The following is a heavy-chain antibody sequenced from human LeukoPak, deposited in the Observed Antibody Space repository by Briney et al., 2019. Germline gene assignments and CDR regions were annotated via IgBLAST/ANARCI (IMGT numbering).Heavy chain of an antibody. D-gene: IGHD4-17*01. V-gene: IGHV1-2*06. CDR2: INPNSGGT. CDR3: ARDLVGYGDYGCFDY. J-gene: IGHJ4*02. CDR1: GYTFTGYY. Sequence: ASVKVSCKASGYTFTGYYMHWVRRAPGQGLEWMGRINPNSGGTNYAQKFQGRVTMTRDTSISTAYMELSRLRSDDTAVYYCARDLVGYGDYGCFDYWGQGTLVTVSS.